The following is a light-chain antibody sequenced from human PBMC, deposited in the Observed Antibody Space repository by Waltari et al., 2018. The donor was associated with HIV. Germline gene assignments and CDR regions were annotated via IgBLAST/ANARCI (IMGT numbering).Light chain of an antibody. CDR1: QSVGSY. V-gene: IGKV3-11*01. Sequence: EIVLTQSPATLSLSPGETAPRSCRASQSVGSYLAWYPQKPGLAPRLLIYDAINRATGIPARFSGSGSGTDFTLTISSLEPEDFAVYYCQQRSDSPPSTFGGGTKVEI. J-gene: IGKJ4*01. CDR3: QQRSDSPPST. CDR2: DAI.